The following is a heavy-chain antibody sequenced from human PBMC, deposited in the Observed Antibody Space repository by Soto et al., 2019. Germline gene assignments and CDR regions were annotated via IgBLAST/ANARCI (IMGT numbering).Heavy chain of an antibody. CDR1: GDSMDSFY. D-gene: IGHD2-15*01. J-gene: IGHJ4*01. CDR3: ARDATLRH. Sequence: SETLSLTCTVSGDSMDSFYWNWIRQPPGKGLEWIGNIYYTGSTNYNPSLKSRVSISIDTSKNQFSLQVSSVTAADTAIYYCARDATLRHWGHGTLVTVSS. CDR2: IYYTGST. V-gene: IGHV4-59*01.